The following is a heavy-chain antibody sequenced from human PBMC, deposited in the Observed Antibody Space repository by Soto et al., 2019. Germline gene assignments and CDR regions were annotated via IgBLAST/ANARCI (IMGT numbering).Heavy chain of an antibody. V-gene: IGHV1-69*01. D-gene: IGHD4-4*01. CDR2: FIPIFGIT. J-gene: IGHJ6*02. CDR3: VPLQPSTIRGRPGMDV. CDR1: GGTLGSYA. Sequence: QVQLLQSGAEVRKPGSSVKVSCKASGGTLGSYAITWVRQAPGQGFEWMGGFIPIFGITNYAQRFEDRLTITADESTSTVYMELSSLTYDHTAVYYCVPLQPSTIRGRPGMDVGGQGTTITVSS.